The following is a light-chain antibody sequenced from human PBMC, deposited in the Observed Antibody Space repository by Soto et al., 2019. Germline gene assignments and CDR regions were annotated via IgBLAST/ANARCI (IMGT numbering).Light chain of an antibody. V-gene: IGKV3-20*01. CDR1: QSVSSY. J-gene: IGKJ1*01. CDR3: QQYGNSLWA. CDR2: GAS. Sequence: EIVLTQSPATLSLSRGERATLSCRASQSVSSYLAWYQQKPGQAPRLLIYGASSRATGTPHRFSGSGAGTDFTLTISRLEPEDFAVYYCQQYGNSLWAFGQGTKVDIK.